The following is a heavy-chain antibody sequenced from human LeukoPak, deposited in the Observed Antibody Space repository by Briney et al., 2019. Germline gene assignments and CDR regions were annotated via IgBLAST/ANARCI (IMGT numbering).Heavy chain of an antibody. Sequence: ASVKVSCKASGYTFTSYYMHWVRQAPGQGLEWMGIINPSGGSTSYAQKFQGRVTMTRDTSTSTVYMELSSLRSEDTAVYYCARVSPLARLYDILTGYYRAHNWFDPWGQGTLVTVSS. CDR3: ARVSPLARLYDILTGYYRAHNWFDP. CDR2: INPSGGST. CDR1: GYTFTSYY. V-gene: IGHV1-46*01. D-gene: IGHD3-9*01. J-gene: IGHJ5*02.